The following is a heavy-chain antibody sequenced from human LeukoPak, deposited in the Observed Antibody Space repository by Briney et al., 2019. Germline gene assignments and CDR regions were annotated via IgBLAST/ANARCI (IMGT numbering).Heavy chain of an antibody. CDR2: INHSGST. J-gene: IGHJ5*02. Sequence: TSETLSLTCAVYGGSFSGYYWSWIRQPPGKGLEWIGEINHSGSTNYNPSLKSRVTISVDTSKNQFSLKLSSVTAADTAVYYCARVVVVVPAAIETFDPWGQGTLATVSS. V-gene: IGHV4-34*01. D-gene: IGHD2-2*02. CDR1: GGSFSGYY. CDR3: ARVVVVVPAAIETFDP.